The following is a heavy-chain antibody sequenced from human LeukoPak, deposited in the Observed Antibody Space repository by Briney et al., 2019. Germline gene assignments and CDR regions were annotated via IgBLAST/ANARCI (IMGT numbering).Heavy chain of an antibody. CDR3: TRAYDSSGFLHYFGMDV. D-gene: IGHD3-22*01. CDR1: GFTFGDYA. J-gene: IGHJ6*02. CDR2: IRSKAYGGTT. Sequence: GGPLRLSCTASGFTFGDYAMSWFRQAPGKGLEWVGFIRSKAYGGTTECAASVRGRFTVSRDDSKSIAYLQMNSLKTEDTAVYYCTRAYDSSGFLHYFGMDVWGQGTTVTVSS. V-gene: IGHV3-49*03.